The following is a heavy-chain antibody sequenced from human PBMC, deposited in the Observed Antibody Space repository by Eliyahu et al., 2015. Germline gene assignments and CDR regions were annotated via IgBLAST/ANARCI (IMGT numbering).Heavy chain of an antibody. J-gene: IGHJ4*02. D-gene: IGHD4-17*01. CDR3: AHNRWIGDYPPNFDY. V-gene: IGHV2-5*02. Sequence: QITLKESGPTLVKPTQTLTLTCTFSGFSLSTSGVGVGWIRQPPGKALEWLALIYWDDDKRYSPSLKSRLTITKDTSKNQVVLTMTNMDPVDTATYYCAHNRWIGDYPPNFDYWGQGTLVTVSS. CDR1: GFSLSTSGVG. CDR2: IYWDDDK.